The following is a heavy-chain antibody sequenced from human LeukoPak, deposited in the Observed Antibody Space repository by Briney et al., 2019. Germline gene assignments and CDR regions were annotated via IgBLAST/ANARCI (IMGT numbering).Heavy chain of an antibody. Sequence: GASVRVSCKASGFTFTSYGFSWVRQAPGQGLEWMGWVSAYNGDTNYAQKVQGRVTMTTETSTSTAYMELRSLRSDDTAVYYCARIANEHLARHFDFWGQGTLVTVSS. V-gene: IGHV1-18*04. CDR2: VSAYNGDT. CDR1: GFTFTSYG. D-gene: IGHD6-13*01. CDR3: ARIANEHLARHFDF. J-gene: IGHJ4*02.